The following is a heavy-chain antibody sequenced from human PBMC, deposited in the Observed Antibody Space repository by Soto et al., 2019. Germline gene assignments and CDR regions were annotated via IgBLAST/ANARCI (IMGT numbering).Heavy chain of an antibody. CDR1: GCSISSYY. V-gene: IGHV4-59*01. J-gene: IGHJ4*02. CDR3: ARRYCSGGSCYWGSYYFDY. CDR2: IYYSGST. D-gene: IGHD2-15*01. Sequence: SETLSLTCTVSGCSISSYYWSWIRQPPGKGLEWIGYIYYSGSTNYNPSLKSRVTISVDTSKNQFSLKLSSVTAADTAVYYCARRYCSGGSCYWGSYYFDYWGQGTLVTVSS.